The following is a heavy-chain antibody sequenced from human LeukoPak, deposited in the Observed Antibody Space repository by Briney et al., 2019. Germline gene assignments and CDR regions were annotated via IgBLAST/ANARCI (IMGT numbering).Heavy chain of an antibody. CDR3: AREGTDYYGSGSYYFDY. CDR1: GFTFSSYA. Sequence: PGRSLRLSCAASGFTFSSYAMHWVRQAPGKELEWVAVISYDGSNKYYADSVKGRFTISRDNSKNTLYLQMNSLRAEDTAVYYCAREGTDYYGSGSYYFDYWGQGTLVTVSS. V-gene: IGHV3-30*04. CDR2: ISYDGSNK. J-gene: IGHJ4*02. D-gene: IGHD3-10*01.